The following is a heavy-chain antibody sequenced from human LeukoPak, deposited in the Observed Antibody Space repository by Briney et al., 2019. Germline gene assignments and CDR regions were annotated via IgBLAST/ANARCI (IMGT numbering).Heavy chain of an antibody. J-gene: IGHJ4*02. V-gene: IGHV3-11*05. CDR1: GFTFSDYY. Sequence: GGSLRLSCAASGFTFSDYYMSWIRQAPGKGLEWVSYISSSSSYTNYADSVKGRFTISRDKAKNSLYLQMNSLRAEDTAVYYCARDAVSLAAAGTSDYWGQGTLVTVSS. CDR2: ISSSSSYT. D-gene: IGHD6-13*01. CDR3: ARDAVSLAAAGTSDY.